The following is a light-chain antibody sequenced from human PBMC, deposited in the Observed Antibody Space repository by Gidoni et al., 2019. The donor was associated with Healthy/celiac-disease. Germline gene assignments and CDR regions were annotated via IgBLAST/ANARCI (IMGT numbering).Light chain of an antibody. V-gene: IGKV1-39*01. J-gene: IGKJ2*01. CDR3: QQSYSTPLYT. Sequence: DIQMTQSPSSLSASVGDRVTITCRASQSISSYLNWYQQKQGKAPKLLIYAASSLQSWVPSRFSGSGSGTDFTLTISSLQPEDFATYYCQQSYSTPLYTFGQGTKLEIK. CDR2: AAS. CDR1: QSISSY.